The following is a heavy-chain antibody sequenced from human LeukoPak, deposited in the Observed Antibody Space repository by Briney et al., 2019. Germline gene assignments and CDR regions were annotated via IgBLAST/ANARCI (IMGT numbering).Heavy chain of an antibody. CDR2: INPSGGST. D-gene: IGHD2-2*01. CDR3: ARDYHIVVVPAAYYFDY. V-gene: IGHV1-46*01. Sequence: GASVKVSCKASGYTFTSYYMHWVRQAPGQGLEWMGIINPSGGSTSYAQKFQGRVTMTRDMSTSTVYMELSSLRSEDTAVYYCARDYHIVVVPAAYYFDYWGQGTLVTVSS. J-gene: IGHJ4*02. CDR1: GYTFTSYY.